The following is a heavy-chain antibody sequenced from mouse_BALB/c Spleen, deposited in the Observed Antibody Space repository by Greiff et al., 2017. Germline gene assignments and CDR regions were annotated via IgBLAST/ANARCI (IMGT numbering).Heavy chain of an antibody. CDR3: ARSGNYKMDY. V-gene: IGHV5-17*02. D-gene: IGHD2-1*01. J-gene: IGHJ4*01. CDR2: ISSGSSTI. CDR1: GFTFSSYW. Sequence: EVKVVESGGGLVQPGGSMKLSCVASGFTFSSYWMSWVRQSPEKGLEWVAYISSGSSTIYYADTVKGRFTISRDNPKNTLFLQMTSLRSEDTAMYYCARSGNYKMDYWGQGTSVTVSS.